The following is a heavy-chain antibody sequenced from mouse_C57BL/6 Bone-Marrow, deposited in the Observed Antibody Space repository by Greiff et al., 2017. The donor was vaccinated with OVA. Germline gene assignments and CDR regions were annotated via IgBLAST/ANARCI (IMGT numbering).Heavy chain of an antibody. V-gene: IGHV1-26*01. CDR2: INPNNGGT. Sequence: VQLQQSGPELVKPGASVKISCKASGYTFTDYYMNWVKQSHGKSLEWIGDINPNNGGTSYNQKFKGKATLTVDKSSSTAYMELRSLTSEDSAVYYCASSYYYGSSYVNWYFDVWGTGTTVTVSS. J-gene: IGHJ1*03. CDR1: GYTFTDYY. CDR3: ASSYYYGSSYVNWYFDV. D-gene: IGHD1-1*01.